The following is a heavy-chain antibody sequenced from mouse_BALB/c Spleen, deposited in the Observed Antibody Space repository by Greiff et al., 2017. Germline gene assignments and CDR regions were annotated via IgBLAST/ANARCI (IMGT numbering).Heavy chain of an antibody. Sequence: EVKLVESGPELVKPGASVKMSCKASGYTFTDYYMDWVKQSHGESFEWIGRVNPYNGGTSYNQKFKGKATLTVDKSSSTAYMELNSLTSEDSAVYYCATYDYDGDWFAYWGQGTLVTVSA. CDR2: VNPYNGGT. J-gene: IGHJ3*01. CDR1: GYTFTDYY. D-gene: IGHD2-4*01. CDR3: ATYDYDGDWFAY. V-gene: IGHV1-19*01.